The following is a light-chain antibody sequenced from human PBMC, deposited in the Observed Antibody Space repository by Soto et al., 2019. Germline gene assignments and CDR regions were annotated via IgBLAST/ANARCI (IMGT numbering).Light chain of an antibody. Sequence: HCLLTQPASAYRAPVQRVSLIYSESSSNIGRKPVKWYQQLPGTAPKLLIYTNSLRPSGVPDRFSGSKSGTSASLAITGLQSEDEANYYCAAWDDSLYALVFGGGTKVTVL. CDR3: AAWDDSLYALV. J-gene: IGLJ2*01. CDR1: SSNIGRKP. V-gene: IGLV1-44*01. CDR2: TNS.